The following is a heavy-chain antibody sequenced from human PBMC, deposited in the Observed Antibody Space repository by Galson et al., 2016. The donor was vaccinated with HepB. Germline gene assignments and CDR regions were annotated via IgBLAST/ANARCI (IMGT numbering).Heavy chain of an antibody. CDR3: ARDATPIKEMATITGAFDI. CDR1: GGTFSSYA. J-gene: IGHJ3*02. Sequence: SVKVSCKASGGTFSSYALSWVRQAPGHGLEWMGMIIPFFGTSNYAQKFQGRVTIAADESTSTTYMELSSLRSEDTAVYYCARDATPIKEMATITGAFDIWGQGTMVTVSS. D-gene: IGHD5-24*01. V-gene: IGHV1-69*13. CDR2: IIPFFGTS.